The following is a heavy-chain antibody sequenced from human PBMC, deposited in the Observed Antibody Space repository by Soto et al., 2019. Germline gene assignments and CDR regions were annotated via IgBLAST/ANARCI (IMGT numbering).Heavy chain of an antibody. CDR2: IHSDGSST. Sequence: EVQLVESGGGLVQPGESLRLSCVASGFTFSYYWMHWVRQGPGKGLVWVSRIHSDGSSTTYADSVKGRFTISRDNAKNTLYLQMNSRRAEETAVYYCARGDRGAFDLWGQGTVVTVSS. J-gene: IGHJ3*01. V-gene: IGHV3-74*01. CDR3: ARGDRGAFDL. CDR1: GFTFSYYW. D-gene: IGHD1-26*01.